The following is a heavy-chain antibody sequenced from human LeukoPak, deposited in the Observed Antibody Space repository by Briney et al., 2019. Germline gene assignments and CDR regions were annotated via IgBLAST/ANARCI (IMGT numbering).Heavy chain of an antibody. J-gene: IGHJ4*02. CDR2: ISSSSSYI. CDR1: GFTFSSYS. CDR3: ASNPDFWSGYYDY. Sequence: PGGSLRLSCAASGFTFSSYSMNWVRQAPGKGLEWVSSISSSSSYIYYADSVKGRFTISRDNAKNSLYLQMNSLRAEDTAVYYCASNPDFWSGYYDYWGQGTLVTVSS. D-gene: IGHD3-3*01. V-gene: IGHV3-21*01.